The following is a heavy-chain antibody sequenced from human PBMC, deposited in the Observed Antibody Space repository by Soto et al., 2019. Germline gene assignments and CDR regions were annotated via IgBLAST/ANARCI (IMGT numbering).Heavy chain of an antibody. V-gene: IGHV3-30*18. D-gene: IGHD2-21*02. Sequence: QVQLVESGGGVVQPGRSLRLSCAASGFTFSSYGMHWVRQAPGKGLEWVAVISYDGSNKYYADSVKGRFTISRDNSKNTLYLQMNSLRAEDTAVYYCAKMQLLVTHSTFDIWGQGTMVTVSS. CDR3: AKMQLLVTHSTFDI. CDR2: ISYDGSNK. CDR1: GFTFSSYG. J-gene: IGHJ3*02.